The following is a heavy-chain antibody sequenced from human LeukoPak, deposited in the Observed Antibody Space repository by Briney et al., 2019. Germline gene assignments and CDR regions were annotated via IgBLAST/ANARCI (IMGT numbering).Heavy chain of an antibody. D-gene: IGHD1-7*01. CDR2: IIPIFGTA. CDR3: ARVCITGTTAYYYYYMDV. V-gene: IGHV1-69*13. Sequence: GASVKVSCKASGGTFSSYAISWVRQAPGQGLEWMGGIIPIFGTANYAQKFQGRVTITADESTSTAYMELSSLRSEDTAVYYCARVCITGTTAYYYYYMDVWGKGTTVTVSS. J-gene: IGHJ6*03. CDR1: GGTFSSYA.